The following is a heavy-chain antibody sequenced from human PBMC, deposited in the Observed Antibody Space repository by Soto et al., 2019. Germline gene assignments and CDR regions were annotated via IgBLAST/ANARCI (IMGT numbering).Heavy chain of an antibody. D-gene: IGHD4-17*01. CDR3: ARLYGGKIGDAPDP. Sequence: PGGSLRLSCSASGFTFSGYAMSWVRQVPGKGLEWVSTICDAAGSTNYVDSVKGRFSISRDNSKKTLYLQMNSLRAEDSAVYHCARLYGGKIGDAPDPWGRGT. V-gene: IGHV3-23*01. CDR2: ICDAAGST. J-gene: IGHJ3*01. CDR1: GFTFSGYA.